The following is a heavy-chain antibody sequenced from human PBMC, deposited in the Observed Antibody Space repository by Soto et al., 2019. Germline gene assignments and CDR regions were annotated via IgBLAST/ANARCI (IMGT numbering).Heavy chain of an antibody. Sequence: QVQLQESGPGLVKPSRTLSLTCAVSGGSISSDNWWSWVRQAPGKGLEWIGEVHHSLGSNYNPSLKSRVIISVDKSNNRFSLSLTSVTAADTAVYFCASHFFYSHLLWGRGTLVTVSS. CDR2: VHHSLGS. CDR1: GGSISSDNW. J-gene: IGHJ4*02. D-gene: IGHD4-4*01. V-gene: IGHV4-4*02. CDR3: ASHFFYSHLL.